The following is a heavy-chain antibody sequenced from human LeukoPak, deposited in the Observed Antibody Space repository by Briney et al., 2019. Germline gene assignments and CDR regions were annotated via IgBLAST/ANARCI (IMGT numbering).Heavy chain of an antibody. CDR3: ARLRYSDY. CDR2: IKHDGSEK. CDR1: GFSFGSNW. J-gene: IGHJ4*02. D-gene: IGHD2-21*01. V-gene: IGHV3-7*03. Sequence: PGGSLRLSCVASGFSFGSNWMSWVRQAPGKGLEWVANIKHDGSEKNYVDSVKGRFTISRDNAKNSLYLQMYSLRAEDTAVYYCARLRYSDYWGQGTLVTVSS.